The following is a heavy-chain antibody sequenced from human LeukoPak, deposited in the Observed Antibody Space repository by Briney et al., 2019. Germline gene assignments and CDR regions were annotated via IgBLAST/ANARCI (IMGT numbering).Heavy chain of an antibody. J-gene: IGHJ4*02. CDR1: GGSISSYY. D-gene: IGHD5-18*01. V-gene: IGHV4-59*01. CDR2: IYYSGST. CDR3: ARVNSYGSAGYFDY. Sequence: PSETLSLTCTVSGGSISSYYWSWIRQPPGKGLEWIGYIYYSGSTNYNPSLKSRVTISVDTSKNQFSLKLSSVIAADTAVYYCARVNSYGSAGYFDYWGQGTLVTVSS.